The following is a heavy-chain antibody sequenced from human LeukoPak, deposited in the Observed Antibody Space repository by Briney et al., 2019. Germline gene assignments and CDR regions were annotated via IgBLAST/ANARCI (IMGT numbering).Heavy chain of an antibody. CDR1: GFTLRNYW. D-gene: IGHD6-6*01. J-gene: IGHJ4*01. V-gene: IGHV3-74*01. CDR3: ARYSSSSGGASYYLDY. Sequence: GGSLRRSCTASGFTLRNYWMHWVRQVPGKRLVWVSRISGDGSVTNYADSVQGRFTISRDNAKNILYLQINNLRSEDTAVYYCARYSSSSGGASYYLDYWGHGTLITVSS. CDR2: ISGDGSVT.